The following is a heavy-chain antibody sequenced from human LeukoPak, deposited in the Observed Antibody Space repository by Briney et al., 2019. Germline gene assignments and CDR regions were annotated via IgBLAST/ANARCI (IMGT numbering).Heavy chain of an antibody. V-gene: IGHV1-8*01. D-gene: IGHD6-13*01. CDR2: MNANSGNT. CDR3: ARDARIAAAYQPVGEDYMDV. Sequence: LWASVKVSCKASGYTFTSYDINWVRQATGQGLEWMGWMNANSGNTGYTQKFQGRVTMTRNTSISTAYMELSSLRSEDTAVYYCARDARIAAAYQPVGEDYMDVWGKGTTVTVSS. J-gene: IGHJ6*03. CDR1: GYTFTSYD.